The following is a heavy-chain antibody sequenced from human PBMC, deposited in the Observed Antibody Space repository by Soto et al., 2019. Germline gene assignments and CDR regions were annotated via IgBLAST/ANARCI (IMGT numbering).Heavy chain of an antibody. Sequence: EASVKVSCKASGYAFTSYAMHWVRQAPGQRLEWMGWINAGNGNTNYADSVKGRFTISRDNAKNSLFLQMNSLRAEDTAVYYCARGRGAAADYFDFWGQGTLVTVSS. J-gene: IGHJ4*02. CDR1: GYAFTSYA. CDR2: INAGNGNT. CDR3: ARGRGAAADYFDF. V-gene: IGHV1-3*01. D-gene: IGHD6-13*01.